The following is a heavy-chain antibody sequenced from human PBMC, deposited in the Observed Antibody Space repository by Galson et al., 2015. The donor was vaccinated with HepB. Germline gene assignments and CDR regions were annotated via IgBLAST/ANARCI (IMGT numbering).Heavy chain of an antibody. Sequence: SLRLSCAASGFTFSNYYMSWIRQAPGKGLECVSYICFSGTTIYYADSVKGRFTISRDDAKNALYLQMNSLRAEETAVYYCAKDILRACLLFDYWGQGTLVTVSS. J-gene: IGHJ4*02. D-gene: IGHD1-26*01. CDR1: GFTFSNYY. V-gene: IGHV3-11*01. CDR3: AKDILRACLLFDY. CDR2: ICFSGTTI.